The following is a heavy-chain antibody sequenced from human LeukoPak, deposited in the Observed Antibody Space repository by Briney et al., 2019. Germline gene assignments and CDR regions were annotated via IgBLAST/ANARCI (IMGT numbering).Heavy chain of an antibody. J-gene: IGHJ6*02. Sequence: ASVKVSCKASGYTFTSYDISWVRQATGQGLEWMGWMNPNSGNTGYAQKFQGRVTMTRNTSISTAYMELSSLRSEDTAVYYCARRHRVTIFGVVSYYYGMDVWGQGTTVTVSS. CDR1: GYTFTSYD. CDR3: ARRHRVTIFGVVSYYYGMDV. CDR2: MNPNSGNT. D-gene: IGHD3-3*01. V-gene: IGHV1-8*01.